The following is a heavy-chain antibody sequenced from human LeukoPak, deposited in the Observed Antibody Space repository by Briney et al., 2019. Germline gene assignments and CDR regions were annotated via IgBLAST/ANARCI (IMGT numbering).Heavy chain of an antibody. CDR3: ARDAYDSSGYSFDY. CDR2: IYHSGST. CDR1: RGSISRSSYF. J-gene: IGHJ4*02. D-gene: IGHD3-22*01. Sequence: SETLSLTCTVSRGSISRSSYFWGWIRQSPGKGLEWIGQIYHSGSTNYNPSLKSRVTISVDKSKNQFSLKLSSVTAADTAVYYCARDAYDSSGYSFDYWGQGTLVTVSS. V-gene: IGHV4-39*07.